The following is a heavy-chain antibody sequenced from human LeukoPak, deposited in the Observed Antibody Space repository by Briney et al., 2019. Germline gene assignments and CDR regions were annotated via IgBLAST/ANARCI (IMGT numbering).Heavy chain of an antibody. CDR2: ISGSGGRT. J-gene: IGHJ4*02. CDR1: GFTFNSHA. CDR3: AKDLDDYGDHGEC. V-gene: IGHV3-23*01. D-gene: IGHD4/OR15-4a*01. Sequence: GGSLRLSCAASGFTFNSHAMSWVRQAPGKGLEWVSTISGSGGRTYDADSVKGRFSISRDNSSNTLYLQMNSLRAEDTALYYCAKDLDDYGDHGECWGQGTLVTVSS.